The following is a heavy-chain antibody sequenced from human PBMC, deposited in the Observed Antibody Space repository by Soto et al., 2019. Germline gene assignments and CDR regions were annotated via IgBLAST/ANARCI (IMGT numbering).Heavy chain of an antibody. J-gene: IGHJ4*02. CDR2: IWYDGSHK. CDR3: ARAVGPFDY. D-gene: IGHD1-26*01. Sequence: QVQLVESGGGVVQPGRSLRLSCAASGFTFSTYGMHWVRQVPGMGLEWVAVIWYDGSHKDYVDSVKGRFTISRDNSKNILYLQMNSLRVEDTAVYYCARAVGPFDYWGQGTLVTVSS. CDR1: GFTFSTYG. V-gene: IGHV3-33*01.